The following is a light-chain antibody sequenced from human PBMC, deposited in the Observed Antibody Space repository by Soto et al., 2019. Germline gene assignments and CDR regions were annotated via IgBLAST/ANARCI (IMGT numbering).Light chain of an antibody. CDR3: GTWDSSLSAGV. Sequence: QSVLTQPPSVSAAPGQKDTISCSGSSSNIGNNYVSWYQQLPGTAPKLLMYDNNNRPSGIPDRFSGSKSGTSATLGITGLQTGDEADYYCGTWDSSLSAGVFGGGTKVTVL. J-gene: IGLJ2*01. CDR2: DNN. CDR1: SSNIGNNY. V-gene: IGLV1-51*01.